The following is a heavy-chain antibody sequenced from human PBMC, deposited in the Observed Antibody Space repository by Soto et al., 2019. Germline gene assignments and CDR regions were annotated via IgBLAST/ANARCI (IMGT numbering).Heavy chain of an antibody. D-gene: IGHD3-10*01. J-gene: IGHJ5*02. CDR3: ARGQNGPEPVWFGELNWFDP. Sequence: QVQLVESGGGVVQPGRSLRLSCAASGFTFSSYGMHWVRQAPGKGLEWVAVIWYDGSNKYYADSVKGRFTISRDNSKNTLYLQMNSLRAEDTAVYYCARGQNGPEPVWFGELNWFDPWGQGTLVTVSS. V-gene: IGHV3-33*01. CDR1: GFTFSSYG. CDR2: IWYDGSNK.